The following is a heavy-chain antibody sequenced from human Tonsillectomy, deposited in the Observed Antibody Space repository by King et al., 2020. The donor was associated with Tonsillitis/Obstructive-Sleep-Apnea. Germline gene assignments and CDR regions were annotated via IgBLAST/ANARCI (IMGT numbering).Heavy chain of an antibody. CDR1: GFTFSSYA. CDR3: ASDVGSYASSEAAFDI. V-gene: IGHV3-30*04. Sequence: VQLVESGGGVVQPGRSLRLSGAASGFTFSSYAMDWVRQAPGKGLEWVAVISYDGRNKYYADSVKGRFTISRDNSKNTLYLQMNSLRAEDTAVYYCASDVGSYASSEAAFDIRGQGTMVPVSS. CDR2: ISYDGRNK. D-gene: IGHD2-2*01. J-gene: IGHJ3*02.